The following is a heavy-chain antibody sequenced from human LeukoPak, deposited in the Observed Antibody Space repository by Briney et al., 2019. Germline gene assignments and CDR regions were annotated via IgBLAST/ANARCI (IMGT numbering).Heavy chain of an antibody. Sequence: ASVKVSCKASGYTFTSYGISWVRQAPGQGLEWMGWISAYNGNTNYAQKLQGRVTMTTDTSTSTAYMELRSLRSDDTAVYYCATSPTYYYDGSGYSAFDIWGQGTMVTVSS. CDR3: ATSPTYYYDGSGYSAFDI. D-gene: IGHD3-22*01. CDR1: GYTFTSYG. CDR2: ISAYNGNT. J-gene: IGHJ3*02. V-gene: IGHV1-18*01.